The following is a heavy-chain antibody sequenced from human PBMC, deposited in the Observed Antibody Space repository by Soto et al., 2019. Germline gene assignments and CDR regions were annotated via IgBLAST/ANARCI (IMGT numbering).Heavy chain of an antibody. CDR2: IHYSGIT. Sequence: PSETLSLTCTVSGDSIGTTHSYWAWIRQSPGKGLEWIGNIHYSGITYYMPSLRSRVTLSVATSKNQFSLRLTSVTAEDTAVYYCARHEGNGNVWPLDYWGQGILVTVSS. D-gene: IGHD2-8*01. V-gene: IGHV4-39*01. CDR1: GDSIGTTHSY. J-gene: IGHJ4*02. CDR3: ARHEGNGNVWPLDY.